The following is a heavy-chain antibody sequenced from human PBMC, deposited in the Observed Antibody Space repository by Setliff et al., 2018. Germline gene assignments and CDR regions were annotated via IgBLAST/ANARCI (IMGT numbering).Heavy chain of an antibody. J-gene: IGHJ4*02. CDR1: GYTFTGYY. Sequence: ASVKVSCKPSGYTFTGYYMQWVRQAPGQGLEWMGWINPNSGGTNYAQKFQGWVTMTRDTSISTAYMDLSRLRSDDTAVYYCARDRDSSGYPYYFVLWGQGTLVTVSS. D-gene: IGHD3-22*01. CDR2: INPNSGGT. CDR3: ARDRDSSGYPYYFVL. V-gene: IGHV1-2*04.